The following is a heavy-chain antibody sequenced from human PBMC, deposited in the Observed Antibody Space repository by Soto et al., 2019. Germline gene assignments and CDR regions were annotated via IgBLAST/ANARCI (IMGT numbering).Heavy chain of an antibody. J-gene: IGHJ4*02. V-gene: IGHV3-23*01. D-gene: IGHD3-22*01. CDR3: AKSPRDPSGYYDESYFDY. CDR1: GFTFSTYV. Sequence: EVQLLASGGGLMQPGGCLRLSCEAAGFTFSTYVMSWVRQAPGKGLEWVSSISGSGGNIKYADSVKGRFIISRDNSKNTVFLQMNSLRAEDTAVYYCAKSPRDPSGYYDESYFDYWGQGTLVTVSS. CDR2: ISGSGGNI.